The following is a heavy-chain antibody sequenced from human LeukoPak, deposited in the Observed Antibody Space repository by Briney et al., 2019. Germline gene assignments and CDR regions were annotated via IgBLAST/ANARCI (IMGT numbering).Heavy chain of an antibody. J-gene: IGHJ4*02. CDR2: ISYGGSNK. Sequence: GGSLRLSCAASGFTFSSYAMHWVRQAPGKGLEWVAVISYGGSNKYYADSVKGRFTISRDNSKNTLYLQMNSLRAEDTAVYYCAKMGAIVVVPAATSFDYWGQGTLVTVSS. V-gene: IGHV3-30-3*02. CDR3: AKMGAIVVVPAATSFDY. CDR1: GFTFSSYA. D-gene: IGHD2-2*01.